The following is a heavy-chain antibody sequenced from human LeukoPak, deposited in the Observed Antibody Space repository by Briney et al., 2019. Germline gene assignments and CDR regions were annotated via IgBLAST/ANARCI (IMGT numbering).Heavy chain of an antibody. Sequence: ATVKVSCKASGYTFTSYYMRWVRQAPGQGLEWMGIINPSGGSTSYAQKFQGRVTMTRDTSTSTVYMELSSLRSEDTAVYYCARGSIPYYDSSGYLDYWAREPWSPSPQ. CDR2: INPSGGST. CDR1: GYTFTSYY. V-gene: IGHV1-46*01. CDR3: ARGSIPYYDSSGYLDY. D-gene: IGHD3-22*01. J-gene: IGHJ4*02.